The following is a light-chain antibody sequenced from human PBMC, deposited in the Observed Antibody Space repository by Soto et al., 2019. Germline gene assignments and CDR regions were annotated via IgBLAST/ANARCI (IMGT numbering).Light chain of an antibody. CDR1: QSVTSH. Sequence: EIVLTQSPATLSLSPGERATLSCRASQSVTSHLAWYQQKPGQAPRLLIYDASNRATGIPARFSGSGSGTDFTLTISSLEPEDLAVYYCQQRGTFGPGTKVDIK. J-gene: IGKJ3*01. CDR2: DAS. V-gene: IGKV3-11*01. CDR3: QQRGT.